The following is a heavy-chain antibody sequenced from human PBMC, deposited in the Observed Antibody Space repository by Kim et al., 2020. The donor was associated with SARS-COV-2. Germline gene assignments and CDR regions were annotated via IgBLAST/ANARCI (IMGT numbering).Heavy chain of an antibody. CDR1: GASISGYY. Sequence: SETLSLTCTVSGASISGYYWSWIRQPPGKGLEWIGYLFYTGGINYNPSLKSRVTISVDTSKNQFSLKLNSATAADTAVYYCAKGEGRTGSDYWGPGTLVTVSS. J-gene: IGHJ4*02. V-gene: IGHV4-59*01. CDR3: AKGEGRTGSDY. CDR2: LFYTGGI. D-gene: IGHD3-9*01.